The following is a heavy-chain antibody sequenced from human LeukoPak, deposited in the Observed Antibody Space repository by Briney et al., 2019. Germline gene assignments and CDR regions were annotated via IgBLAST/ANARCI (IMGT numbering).Heavy chain of an antibody. Sequence: GESLKISWKGSGYNFASNWVAWLRQMSGQGLEWMGIIYPTDSYTRYSPCFQGQITISPDQSISTAYLQWSRLEAWDTGRYYLARPKSISVYFAFDIWGQGTMVTVSS. CDR2: IYPTDSYT. D-gene: IGHD6-19*01. CDR1: GYNFASNW. J-gene: IGHJ3*02. CDR3: ARPKSISVYFAFDI. V-gene: IGHV5-51*01.